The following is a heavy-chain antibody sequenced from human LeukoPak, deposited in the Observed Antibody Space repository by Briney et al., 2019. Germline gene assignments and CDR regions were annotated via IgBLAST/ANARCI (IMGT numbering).Heavy chain of an antibody. CDR1: GYTFSNYG. J-gene: IGHJ4*02. Sequence: ASVKVSCKASGYTFSNYGITWVRQAPGQGLEWMGWISAYSGKTDSAQKLQGRVTFTTDTSTSTAYMELRSLRFDDTAVYYCVRLTAYSGYVLMGFEYWGQGTLVTVSS. CDR3: VRLTAYSGYVLMGFEY. D-gene: IGHD5-12*01. CDR2: ISAYSGKT. V-gene: IGHV1-18*01.